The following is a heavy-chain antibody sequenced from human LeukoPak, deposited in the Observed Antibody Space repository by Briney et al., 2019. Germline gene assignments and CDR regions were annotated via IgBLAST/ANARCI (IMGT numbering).Heavy chain of an antibody. CDR3: ARDPAADAGYSSSWYLGWFDP. D-gene: IGHD6-13*01. J-gene: IGHJ5*02. Sequence: ASVKVSCKASGYTFTDYYIQWVRKAPGQGLEWMGWINPNSGGTNYAQKFQGRVTMTRDTSISTAYMELSRLRSDDTAVYYCARDPAADAGYSSSWYLGWFDPWGQGTLVTVSS. CDR2: INPNSGGT. V-gene: IGHV1-2*02. CDR1: GYTFTDYY.